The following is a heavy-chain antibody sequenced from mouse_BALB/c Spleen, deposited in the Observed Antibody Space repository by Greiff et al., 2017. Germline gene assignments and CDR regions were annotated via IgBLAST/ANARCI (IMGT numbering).Heavy chain of an antibody. CDR3: ARGERYDVGYAMDY. J-gene: IGHJ4*01. D-gene: IGHD2-14*01. CDR2: ISSGGSYT. Sequence: DVKLVESGGGLVKPGGSLKLSCAASGFTFSSYAMSWVRQTPEKRLEWVATISSGGSYTYYTDSLKGRFTISRDNAKNTLYLQMSSLRSEDTAMFERARGERYDVGYAMDYWGQGTSVTVSS. CDR1: GFTFSSYA. V-gene: IGHV5-9-3*01.